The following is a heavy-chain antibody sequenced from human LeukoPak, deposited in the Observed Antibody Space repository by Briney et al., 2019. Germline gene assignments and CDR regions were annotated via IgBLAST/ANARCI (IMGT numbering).Heavy chain of an antibody. V-gene: IGHV4-38-2*01. D-gene: IGHD5-18*01. Sequence: ASETLSLTCAVSGYSISSGYYWGWIRQPPGKGLEWIGSIYHTGITYYNPSLKSRVSMSVDMSYNHFSLKLDSVTAADTAVYYCARRTLHSYDEYWGQGTLVTVSS. J-gene: IGHJ4*02. CDR1: GYSISSGYY. CDR2: IYHTGIT. CDR3: ARRTLHSYDEY.